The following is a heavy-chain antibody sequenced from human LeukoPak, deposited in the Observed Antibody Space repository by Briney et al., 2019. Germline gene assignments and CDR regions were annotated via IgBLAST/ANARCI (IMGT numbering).Heavy chain of an antibody. V-gene: IGHV1-2*02. D-gene: IGHD5-12*01. CDR3: ARLSGNDSPKDY. J-gene: IGHJ4*01. Sequence: ASVRVSCKSSGYTFTGYYMNWVRQAPGQGLEWMGWISPNSGDTNYAQRFQGRVTMTRDTSVNTAYMDLSNLRSDDTAMYYCARLSGNDSPKDYWGQGTLVTVSS. CDR1: GYTFTGYY. CDR2: ISPNSGDT.